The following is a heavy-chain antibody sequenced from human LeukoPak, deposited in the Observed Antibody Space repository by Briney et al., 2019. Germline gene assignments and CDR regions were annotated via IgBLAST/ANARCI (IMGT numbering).Heavy chain of an antibody. CDR2: ISGSGGST. J-gene: IGHJ4*02. CDR3: AKRRGSGIVVVPIFDY. Sequence: PGGSLRLSCAASGFTFSSYAMSWVRQAPGKGLEWVSAISGSGGSTYYADSVKGRFTISRDNSKNTLYLQMNSLRAEDTAVCYCAKRRGSGIVVVPIFDYWGQGTLVTVSS. CDR1: GFTFSSYA. V-gene: IGHV3-23*01. D-gene: IGHD3-22*01.